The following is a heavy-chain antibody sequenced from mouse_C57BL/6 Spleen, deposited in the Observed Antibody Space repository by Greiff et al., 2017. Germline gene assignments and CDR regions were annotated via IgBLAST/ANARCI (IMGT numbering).Heavy chain of an antibody. CDR3: TRGLRPWYFDV. CDR2: LDPETGGT. D-gene: IGHD1-2*01. Sequence: VQLQQSGAELVRPGASVTLSCKASGYPFTDYEMHWVKQTPVHGLEWIGALDPETGGTAYNQKFKGKAILTADKSSSTAYMELRSLTSEDSAVYYCTRGLRPWYFDVWGTGTTVTVAS. CDR1: GYPFTDYE. V-gene: IGHV1-15*01. J-gene: IGHJ1*03.